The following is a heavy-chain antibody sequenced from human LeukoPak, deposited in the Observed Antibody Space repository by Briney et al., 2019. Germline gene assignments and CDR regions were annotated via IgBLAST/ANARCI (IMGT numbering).Heavy chain of an antibody. CDR3: ARDEDGGVPFDY. J-gene: IGHJ4*02. CDR1: GGSISSYY. D-gene: IGHD2-8*02. Sequence: SETLSLTCTVSGGSISSYYWSWIRQPPGKGLEWIGYIYTSGSTNYNPSLKSRITISVDTSKNQFSLKLSSVTAADTAVYYCARDEDGGVPFDYWGQGTLVTVSS. CDR2: IYTSGST. V-gene: IGHV4-4*09.